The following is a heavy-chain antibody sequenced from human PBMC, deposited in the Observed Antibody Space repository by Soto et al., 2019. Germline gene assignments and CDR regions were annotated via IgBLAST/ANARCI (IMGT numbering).Heavy chain of an antibody. V-gene: IGHV3-66*01. CDR2: IYSGGST. D-gene: IGHD2-15*01. CDR3: ARDQPGYCSGGSCYGGFDAFDI. J-gene: IGHJ3*02. CDR1: GFTVSSNY. Sequence: LRLSCAASGFTVSSNYMSWVRQAPGKGLEWVSVIYSGGSTYYADSVKGRFTISRDNSKNALYLQMNSLRAEDTAVYYCARDQPGYCSGGSCYGGFDAFDIWGQGTMVTVSS.